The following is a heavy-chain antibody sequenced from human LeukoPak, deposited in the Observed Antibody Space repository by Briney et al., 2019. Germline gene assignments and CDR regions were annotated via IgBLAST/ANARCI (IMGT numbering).Heavy chain of an antibody. CDR3: AKCGNSGCHLIDY. CDR2: ISGRTGAT. V-gene: IGHV3-23*01. D-gene: IGHD5-12*01. Sequence: GGSLRLSCAASGFTFTTNAMSWVRQAPGKGLEWVSAISGRTGATYYADSEKGRFTISRDNSESTLCLQMDSLRAEDTAVYYCAKCGNSGCHLIDYWGQGTLVTVSS. CDR1: GFTFTTNA. J-gene: IGHJ4*02.